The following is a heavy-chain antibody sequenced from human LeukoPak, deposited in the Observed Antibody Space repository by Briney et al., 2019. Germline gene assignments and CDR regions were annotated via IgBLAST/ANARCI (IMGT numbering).Heavy chain of an antibody. D-gene: IGHD3-10*01. Sequence: GASVKVSCKASGGTFSSYAISWVRQAPGQGLEWMGGIIPSFGTANYAQKFQGRVTITADESTSTAYMELSSLRSEDTAVYYCAREGPYYYGSGSYSDEEYYFDYWGQGTLVTVSS. CDR1: GGTFSSYA. CDR3: AREGPYYYGSGSYSDEEYYFDY. J-gene: IGHJ4*02. CDR2: IIPSFGTA. V-gene: IGHV1-69*13.